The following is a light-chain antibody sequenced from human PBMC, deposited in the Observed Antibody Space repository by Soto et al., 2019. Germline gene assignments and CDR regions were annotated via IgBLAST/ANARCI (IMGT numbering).Light chain of an antibody. CDR3: QQRSNWLT. J-gene: IGKJ4*01. V-gene: IGKV3-11*01. Sequence: EIVLTQSPATLSLSPGERATLSCRASQSVSSYLAWYQQKPGQAPRLLIYDASNRATGIPARFSGSGSGTDFTLTISSLEPEDFAVYYCQQRSNWLTFGGGTKA. CDR1: QSVSSY. CDR2: DAS.